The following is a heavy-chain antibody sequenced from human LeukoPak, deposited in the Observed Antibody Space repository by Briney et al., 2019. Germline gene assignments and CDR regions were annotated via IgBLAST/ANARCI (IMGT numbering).Heavy chain of an antibody. CDR2: ISGSAGST. D-gene: IGHD2-15*01. Sequence: QPGGSLRLSCAASGFTFSSSAMSWVRQAPGKGMHWVSTISGSAGSTYYADSVKGRFTISRDNSKNTLRLQMITLRAEDTAVYYCAKARGYCSGASCYSDFDSWGQGTLVTVSS. CDR1: GFTFSSSA. V-gene: IGHV3-23*01. J-gene: IGHJ4*02. CDR3: AKARGYCSGASCYSDFDS.